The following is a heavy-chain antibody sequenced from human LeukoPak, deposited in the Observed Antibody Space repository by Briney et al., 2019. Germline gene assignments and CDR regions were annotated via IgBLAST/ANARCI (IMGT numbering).Heavy chain of an antibody. CDR3: TTFNM. CDR2: ISYDGGKK. V-gene: IGHV3-30*03. J-gene: IGHJ3*02. Sequence: GGSLRLSCAASGFTFTDYGIHWVRQAPGKGMEWVAVISYDGGKKNYADSVKGRFTISRDNSKNTLYLQMDSLRVDDTALYSCTTFNMWGLGTMVTVSS. CDR1: GFTFTDYG.